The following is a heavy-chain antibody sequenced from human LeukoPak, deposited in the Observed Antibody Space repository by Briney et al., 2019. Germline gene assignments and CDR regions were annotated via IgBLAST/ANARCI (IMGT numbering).Heavy chain of an antibody. J-gene: IGHJ4*02. CDR2: INPNSGGT. CDR3: ARVDIVATITFDY. CDR1: GYTFTGYY. V-gene: IGHV1-2*02. D-gene: IGHD5-12*01. Sequence: ASVKVSCKASGYTFTGYYMHWVRQAPGQGLEWMGWINPNSGGTNYAQKFQGRVTMTRDTSISTAYMELSSLRSDDTAVYYCARVDIVATITFDYWGQGTLVTVSS.